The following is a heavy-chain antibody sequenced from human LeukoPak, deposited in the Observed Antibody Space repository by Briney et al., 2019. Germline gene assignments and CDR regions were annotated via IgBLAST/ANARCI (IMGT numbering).Heavy chain of an antibody. CDR3: ARVNDFWSGYGSRGMDV. D-gene: IGHD3-3*01. J-gene: IGHJ6*02. CDR1: GFTFSSYW. Sequence: GGSLRLSCAASGFTFSSYWMSWVRQAPGKGLEWVANIKQDGSEKYYVDSVKGRFTISRDNAKNSLYLQMNSLRAEDTAVHYCARVNDFWSGYGSRGMDVWGQGTTVTVSS. CDR2: IKQDGSEK. V-gene: IGHV3-7*01.